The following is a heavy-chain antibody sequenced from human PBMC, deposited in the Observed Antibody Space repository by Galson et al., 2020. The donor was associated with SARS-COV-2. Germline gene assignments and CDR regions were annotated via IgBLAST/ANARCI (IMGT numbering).Heavy chain of an antibody. CDR3: ARAGYSSTWTLGDAFDV. D-gene: IGHD6-13*01. Sequence: GESLKISCAASGFSFSSYGMHWVRQAPGKGLEWVVVISYDGSNKYYADSVKGRFTISRDNSKNTLYLQMNSLRAEDTAVYYCARAGYSSTWTLGDAFDVWGQGTLVTVSS. CDR1: GFSFSSYG. V-gene: IGHV3-30*03. CDR2: ISYDGSNK. J-gene: IGHJ3*01.